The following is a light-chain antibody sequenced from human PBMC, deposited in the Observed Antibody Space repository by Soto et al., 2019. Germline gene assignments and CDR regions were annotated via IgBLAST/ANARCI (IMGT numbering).Light chain of an antibody. V-gene: IGLV2-14*01. CDR2: DVS. Sequence: QSVLTQPASVSGSPGQSVTSSCTGTISDVGGYNYVSWYQQYPGKAPKVMIYDVSNRPSGVSNRFSGSKSGNTASLTISGLQAEDEADYYCSSYTSSNTLSVFGTGTKVTDL. J-gene: IGLJ1*01. CDR3: SSYTSSNTLSV. CDR1: ISDVGGYNY.